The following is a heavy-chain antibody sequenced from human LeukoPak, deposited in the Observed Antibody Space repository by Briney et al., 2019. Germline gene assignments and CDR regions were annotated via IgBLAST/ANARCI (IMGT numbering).Heavy chain of an antibody. V-gene: IGHV3-48*03. CDR3: ARAPGGSSYGLVDY. Sequence: GGSLRLSCAASGFTFSSYEMNWVRQAPGKGLEWVAYVSSSGSTIYYADSVKGRFTISRDNAQNSLYLQMNILRAEDTAVYYCARAPGGSSYGLVDYWGQGTLVTVSS. J-gene: IGHJ4*02. CDR2: VSSSGSTI. CDR1: GFTFSSYE. D-gene: IGHD5-18*01.